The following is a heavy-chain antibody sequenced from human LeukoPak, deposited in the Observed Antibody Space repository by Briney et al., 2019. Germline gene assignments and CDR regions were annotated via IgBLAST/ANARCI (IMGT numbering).Heavy chain of an antibody. D-gene: IGHD4-23*01. CDR2: IYYSGST. CDR3: ASRWDGGNSYYYGMDV. CDR1: GGSISSYY. Sequence: SETLSLTCTVSGGSISSYYWSWIRQPPGKGLEWIGYIYYSGSTNYNPSLKSRVTISVDTSKNQFSLKLSSVTAADTAVYYCASRWDGGNSYYYGMDVWGQGTTVTVSS. V-gene: IGHV4-59*01. J-gene: IGHJ6*02.